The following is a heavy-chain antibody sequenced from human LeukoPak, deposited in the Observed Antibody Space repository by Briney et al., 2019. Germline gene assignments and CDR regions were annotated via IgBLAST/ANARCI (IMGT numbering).Heavy chain of an antibody. J-gene: IGHJ1*01. CDR2: ISGSGDST. D-gene: IGHD6-19*01. V-gene: IGHV3-23*01. CDR1: GFTFSSYA. Sequence: GGSLRLSCAASGFTFSSYAMTWVRQAPGKGLEWVSTISGSGDSTYYADSVKGPFTISRDNSRNTLYLQMNSLRAEDMAVYYCAKDLRNTGMALDGASQFWGQGTLVSVSA. CDR3: AKDLRNTGMALDGASQF.